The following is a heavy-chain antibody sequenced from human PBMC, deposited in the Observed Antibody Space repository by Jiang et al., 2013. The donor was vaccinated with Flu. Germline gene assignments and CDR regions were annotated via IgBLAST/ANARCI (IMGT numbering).Heavy chain of an antibody. CDR3: ARVRGDDYGVDY. Sequence: WSWIRQPPRKGLEWIGYIYYSGSTYYNPSLKSRVTISVDTSKNQFSLKLSSVTAADTAVYYCARVRGDDYGVDYWGQGTLVTVSS. D-gene: IGHD4-17*01. J-gene: IGHJ4*02. V-gene: IGHV4-30-4*08. CDR2: IYYSGST.